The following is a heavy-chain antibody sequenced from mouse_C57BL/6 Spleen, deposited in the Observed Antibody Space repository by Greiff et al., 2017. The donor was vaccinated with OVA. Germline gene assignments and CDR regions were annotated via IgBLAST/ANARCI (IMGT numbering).Heavy chain of an antibody. CDR1: GFSLTSYG. D-gene: IGHD6-2*01. Sequence: VQLQESGPGLVQPSQSLSITCTVSGFSLTSYGVHWVRQSPGKGLEWLGVIWSGGSTDYNAAFISRLSISKDNSKSQVFFKMNSLQADDTAIYYCARRGPLWGEDATDYWGQGTSVTVSS. CDR2: IWSGGST. J-gene: IGHJ4*01. V-gene: IGHV2-2*01. CDR3: ARRGPLWGEDATDY.